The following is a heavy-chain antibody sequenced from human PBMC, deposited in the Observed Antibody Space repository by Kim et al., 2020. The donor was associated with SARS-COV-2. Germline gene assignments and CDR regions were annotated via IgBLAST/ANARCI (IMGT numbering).Heavy chain of an antibody. Sequence: GESLKISCKGSGYSFSNFWIAWVRQRPGEGPEWLGIMYPGDSDARYSPASQGHVTMSADTSINTAYLQWSSLKASDAGIYYCARTNCGNNKCEKGDFYAGLAACGQGTTVTVSS. D-gene: IGHD3-3*01. CDR2: MYPGDSDA. J-gene: IGHJ6*02. CDR1: GYSFSNFW. V-gene: IGHV5-51*01. CDR3: ARTNCGNNKCEKGDFYAGLAA.